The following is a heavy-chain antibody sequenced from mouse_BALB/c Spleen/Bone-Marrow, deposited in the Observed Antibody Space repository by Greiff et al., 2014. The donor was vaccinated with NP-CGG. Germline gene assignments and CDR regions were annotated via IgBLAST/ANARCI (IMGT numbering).Heavy chain of an antibody. CDR1: GYTFTSYW. V-gene: IGHV1-69*02. J-gene: IGHJ3*01. Sequence: VQLQQSGAELVRPGASVKLSCKASGYTFTSYWINWVKQGPGQGLEWIGNIYPSDSYTNYNQKFKDKATLTVDKSSSTAYMQLSSPTSEDSAVYYCTTGAYWGQGTLVTVSA. CDR2: IYPSDSYT. CDR3: TTGAY. D-gene: IGHD4-1*01.